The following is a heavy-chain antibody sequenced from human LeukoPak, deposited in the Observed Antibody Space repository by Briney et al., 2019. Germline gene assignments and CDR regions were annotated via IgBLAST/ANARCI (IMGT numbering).Heavy chain of an antibody. CDR2: INHSGST. Sequence: KPSETLSLTCAVYGGSFSGYYWSWIRQPPGKGLEWIGEINHSGSTNYNPSLKSRVTISVDTSKNQFSLKLSSVTAADTAVYYCATGGRYFDYWAREPWSPSPQ. J-gene: IGHJ4*02. CDR3: ATGGRYFDY. V-gene: IGHV4-34*01. CDR1: GGSFSGYY.